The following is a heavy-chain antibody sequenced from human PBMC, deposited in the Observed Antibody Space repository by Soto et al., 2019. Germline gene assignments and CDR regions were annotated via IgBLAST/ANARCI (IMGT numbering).Heavy chain of an antibody. CDR3: ARDKVLTYYYDSSGPSDAFDI. CDR2: INPSGGST. J-gene: IGHJ3*02. V-gene: IGHV1-46*01. CDR1: GYRFTSYY. Sequence: ASVKVSCEASGYRFTSYYMHWVRQAPGQGLEWMGIINPSGGSTSYAQKFQGRVTMTRDTSTSTVYMELSSLRSEDTAVYYCARDKVLTYYYDSSGPSDAFDIWGQGTMVTVSS. D-gene: IGHD3-22*01.